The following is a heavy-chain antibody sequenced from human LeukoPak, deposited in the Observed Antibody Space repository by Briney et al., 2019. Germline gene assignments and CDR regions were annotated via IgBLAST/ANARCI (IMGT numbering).Heavy chain of an antibody. CDR1: GYSFTSYW. CDR2: IYPGDSDT. CDR3: ARPYSSSWYEAYYFDY. D-gene: IGHD6-13*01. J-gene: IGHJ4*02. V-gene: IGHV5-51*01. Sequence: GESPKISRKGSGYSFTSYWSGWVRQMPGKGLEGMGIIYPGDSDTRYSPSFQGQVTISADKSISTAYLQWSSLKASDTAMYYCARPYSSSWYEAYYFDYWGQGTLVTVSS.